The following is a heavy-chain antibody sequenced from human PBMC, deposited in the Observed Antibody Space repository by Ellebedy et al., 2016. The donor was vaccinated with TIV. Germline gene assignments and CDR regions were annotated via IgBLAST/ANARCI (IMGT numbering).Heavy chain of an antibody. CDR1: GGSISSYY. CDR3: ARVGRKTSDY. D-gene: IGHD1-14*01. Sequence: SETLSLXCTVSGGSISSYYWSWIRQPPGKGLEWIGYIYYSGSTNYNPSLKSRVTISVDTSKNQFSLKLSSVTAADTAVYYCARVGRKTSDYWGQGTLVTVSS. CDR2: IYYSGST. J-gene: IGHJ4*02. V-gene: IGHV4-59*12.